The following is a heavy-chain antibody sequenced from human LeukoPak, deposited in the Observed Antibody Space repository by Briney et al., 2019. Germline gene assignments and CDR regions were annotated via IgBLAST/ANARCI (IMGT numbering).Heavy chain of an antibody. V-gene: IGHV3-74*01. J-gene: IGHJ4*02. CDR1: GFTFRNNW. D-gene: IGHD3-22*01. Sequence: GGSLRLSCAAPGFTFRNNWMHWVRQAPGKGPVCVSRINSDGRTTTHADSVKGRFTISRDNAKNTLYLQMNSLRAGDTAVYYCAMIKEGWGQGTLVTVSS. CDR2: INSDGRTT. CDR3: AMIKEG.